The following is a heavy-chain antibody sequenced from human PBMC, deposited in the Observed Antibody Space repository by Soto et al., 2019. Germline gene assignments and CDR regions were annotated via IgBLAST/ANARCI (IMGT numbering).Heavy chain of an antibody. CDR3: ARGTYYYDSPLYSYGMDV. Sequence: QVQLVQSGAEVKKPGSSVKVSCKASGGTFSSYAISWVRQAPGQGLEWMGGIIPIFGTANYAQKFQGRVTITADESTSTAYMERSSRRSEDTAVYYCARGTYYYDSPLYSYGMDVWGQGTTVTVSS. J-gene: IGHJ6*02. D-gene: IGHD3-22*01. CDR2: IIPIFGTA. CDR1: GGTFSSYA. V-gene: IGHV1-69*12.